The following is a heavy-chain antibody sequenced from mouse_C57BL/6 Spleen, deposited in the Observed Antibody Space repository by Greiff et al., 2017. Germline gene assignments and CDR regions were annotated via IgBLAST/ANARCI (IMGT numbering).Heavy chain of an antibody. J-gene: IGHJ3*01. CDR1: GYTFTSYW. V-gene: IGHV1-50*01. CDR3: AYYYGSSYQFAY. CDR2: IDPSDSYT. D-gene: IGHD1-1*01. Sequence: QVQLQQSGAELVKPGASVKLSCKASGYTFTSYWMQWVKQRPGQGLEWIGEIDPSDSYTNYNQKFKGKATLTVDTSSSTAYMQLSSLTSEDSAVYYCAYYYGSSYQFAYWGQGTLVTVSA.